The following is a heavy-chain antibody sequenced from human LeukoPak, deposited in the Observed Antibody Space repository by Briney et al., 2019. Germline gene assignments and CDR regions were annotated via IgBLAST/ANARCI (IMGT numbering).Heavy chain of an antibody. D-gene: IGHD1-26*01. J-gene: IGHJ5*02. V-gene: IGHV3-23*01. CDR3: AKDLYSGSHWFDP. CDR1: GFTFSSYA. CDR2: ISGSGGST. Sequence: GGSLRLSCAASGFTFSSYAMSWVRQAPGEGLEWVSAISGSGGSTCYADSVKGRFTISRDNSKNTLYLQMNSLRAEDTAVYYCAKDLYSGSHWFDPWGQGTLVTVSS.